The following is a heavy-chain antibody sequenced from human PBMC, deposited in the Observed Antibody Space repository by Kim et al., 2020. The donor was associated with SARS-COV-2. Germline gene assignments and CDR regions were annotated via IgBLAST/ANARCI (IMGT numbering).Heavy chain of an antibody. CDR2: INPSGGT. D-gene: IGHD5-18*01. V-gene: IGHV1-46*01. CDR3: ARGYNYVFGD. Sequence: ASVKVSCKASGYTFTSSFMHWVRQAPGQGLEWMGIINPSGGTSYAQNFQVRVTMTRDTSTSTVYMDLSSLRPEDTAVYYCARGYNYVFGDWGQGTLVTVSS. J-gene: IGHJ4*02. CDR1: GYTFTSSF.